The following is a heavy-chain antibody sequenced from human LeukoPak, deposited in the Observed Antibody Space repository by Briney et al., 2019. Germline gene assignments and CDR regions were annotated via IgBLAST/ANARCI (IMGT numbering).Heavy chain of an antibody. D-gene: IGHD2-2*02. CDR3: ARSVGYCSSTSCYTRAYNWFDP. CDR1: GFTFRSYA. CDR2: ISYDGSNK. J-gene: IGHJ5*02. V-gene: IGHV3-30*10. Sequence: GGSLRLSCAASGFTFRSYAMHWVRQAPGKGLEWVAVISYDGSNKYYTDSVKGRFTISRDNSKNTLYLQMNSLRAEDTAVYYCARSVGYCSSTSCYTRAYNWFDPWGQGTLVTVSS.